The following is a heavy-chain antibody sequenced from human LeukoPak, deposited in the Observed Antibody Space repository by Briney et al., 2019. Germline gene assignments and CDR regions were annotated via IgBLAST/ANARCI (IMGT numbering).Heavy chain of an antibody. Sequence: SGPTLVKPTQTLTLTCTFSGFSLSPSGMCVSWIRQPPGKALEWLARIDWDDDKYYSTSLKTRLAISKDNSKNQVVLTMANMDPVDTATYFCARTLIRRDGYNFDYWGQGTLVTVSS. CDR1: GFSLSPSGMC. D-gene: IGHD5-24*01. J-gene: IGHJ4*02. CDR2: IDWDDDK. CDR3: ARTLIRRDGYNFDY. V-gene: IGHV2-70*11.